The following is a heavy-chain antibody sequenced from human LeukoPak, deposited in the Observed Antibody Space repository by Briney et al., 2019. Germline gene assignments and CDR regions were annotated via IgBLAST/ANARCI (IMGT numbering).Heavy chain of an antibody. CDR3: ARDRLLRKPYYYYGMDV. D-gene: IGHD3-16*01. Sequence: GASVKVSCKASGYTFTSYGISWVRQAPGQWLEWMGWISAYNGNTNYAQKLQGRVTMTTDTSTSTAYMELRSLRSDDTAVYYCARDRLLRKPYYYYGMDVWGQGTTVTVSS. V-gene: IGHV1-18*01. CDR1: GYTFTSYG. CDR2: ISAYNGNT. J-gene: IGHJ6*02.